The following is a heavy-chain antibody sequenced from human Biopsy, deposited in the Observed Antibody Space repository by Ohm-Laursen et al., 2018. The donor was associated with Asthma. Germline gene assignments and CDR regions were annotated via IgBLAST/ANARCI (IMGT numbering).Heavy chain of an antibody. J-gene: IGHJ6*02. CDR2: IMTVFGTT. CDR3: ARCQVGYSSGWSLLLKKIYYSGMDV. CDR1: GGTFSNFA. Sequence: ASVKVSCNAPGGTFSNFAISWVRQAPGQGLEWLGGIMTVFGTTKYVQKFQGRVTITADESTSTAYMEVTSLRSEDTAIYYCARCQVGYSSGWSLLLKKIYYSGMDVWGQGTAVTVSS. V-gene: IGHV1-69*13. D-gene: IGHD6-19*01.